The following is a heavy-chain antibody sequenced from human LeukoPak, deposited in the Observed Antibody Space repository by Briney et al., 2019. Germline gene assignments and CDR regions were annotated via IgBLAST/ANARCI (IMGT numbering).Heavy chain of an antibody. CDR3: ARTPYCSSTSCPYGMDV. CDR2: ISSSSSYI. Sequence: GGSLRLSCAASGFTFSSYSMNWVRQAPGKGLEWVSSISSSSSYIYYADSVKGRFTISRDNAKNSLYLQMNSLGAEDTAVYYCARTPYCSSTSCPYGMDVWGQGTTVTVSS. J-gene: IGHJ6*02. D-gene: IGHD2-2*01. CDR1: GFTFSSYS. V-gene: IGHV3-21*01.